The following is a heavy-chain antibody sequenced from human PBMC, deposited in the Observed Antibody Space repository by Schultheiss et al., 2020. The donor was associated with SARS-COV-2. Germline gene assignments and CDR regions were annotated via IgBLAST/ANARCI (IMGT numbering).Heavy chain of an antibody. CDR2: ISGRGSDT. J-gene: IGHJ4*02. CDR1: GFTFSSYA. CDR3: ARVETVATFFDY. D-gene: IGHD4-23*01. Sequence: GESLKISCAASGFTFSSYALSWVRQAPGRGLEWVSGISGRGSDTDYTDSVKGRFTVSRDNSKNTLSLQMNSLRAEDTAVYFCARVETVATFFDYWGQGTLVTVSS. V-gene: IGHV3-23*01.